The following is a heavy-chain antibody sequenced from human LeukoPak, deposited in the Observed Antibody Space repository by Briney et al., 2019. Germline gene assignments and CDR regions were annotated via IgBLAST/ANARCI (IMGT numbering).Heavy chain of an antibody. J-gene: IGHJ6*02. D-gene: IGHD6-13*01. V-gene: IGHV4-34*01. CDR1: GGSFSGYY. Sequence: SETLSLTCAVYGGSFSGYYWSWIRQPPGKGLEWIGEINRSGSTNYNPSLKSRVTISVDTSKNQFSLKLSSVTAADTAVYYCAGGTAAAGKGFYGMDVWGQGTTVTVSS. CDR3: AGGTAAAGKGFYGMDV. CDR2: INRSGST.